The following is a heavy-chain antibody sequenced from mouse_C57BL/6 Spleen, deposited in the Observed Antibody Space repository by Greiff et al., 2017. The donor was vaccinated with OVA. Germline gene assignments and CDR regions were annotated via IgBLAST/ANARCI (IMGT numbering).Heavy chain of an antibody. V-gene: IGHV1-64*01. D-gene: IGHD1-1*01. CDR2: IHPNSGST. J-gene: IGHJ1*03. CDR3: ALYGSSYFDV. Sequence: QVQLQQPGAELVKPGASVKLSCKASGYTFTSYWMHWVKQRPGPGLEWIGMIHPNSGSTNYNEKFKSKATLTVDKSSSTAYMQLSSLTSEDSAVYYCALYGSSYFDVWGTGTTVTVSS. CDR1: GYTFTSYW.